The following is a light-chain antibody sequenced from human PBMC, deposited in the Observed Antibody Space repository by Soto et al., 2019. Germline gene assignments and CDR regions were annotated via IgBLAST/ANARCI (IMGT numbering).Light chain of an antibody. CDR2: LNSDGSH. Sequence: QPVLTQSPSASASLGASVKLTCTLSSGHSSYAIAWHQQQPETGPRYLMNLNSDGSHNKGDGIPDRCSGSSSGAERYLTISSLQSEDEADYYCQTCGTDFSVVFGGGTKLTVL. CDR1: SGHSSYA. CDR3: QTCGTDFSVV. J-gene: IGLJ2*01. V-gene: IGLV4-69*01.